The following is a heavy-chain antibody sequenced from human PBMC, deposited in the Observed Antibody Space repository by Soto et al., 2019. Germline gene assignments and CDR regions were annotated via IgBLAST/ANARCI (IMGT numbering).Heavy chain of an antibody. CDR1: GGSVSSGSYY. CDR3: ARGNYLTPYLFDY. J-gene: IGHJ4*02. Sequence: QVQLQESGPGLVKPSETLSLTCTVSGGSVSSGSYYWSWIRQPPGKGLEWIGFIYYSGNTNYNPPXXXRXXISVDTSKNQFSLRLSSVTAADTAVYYCARGNYLTPYLFDYWGQGTLVTVSS. V-gene: IGHV4-61*01. D-gene: IGHD2-2*02. CDR2: IYYSGNT.